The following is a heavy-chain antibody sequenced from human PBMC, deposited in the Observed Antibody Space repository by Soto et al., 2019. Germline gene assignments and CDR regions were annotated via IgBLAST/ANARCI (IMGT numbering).Heavy chain of an antibody. J-gene: IGHJ6*01. CDR2: IGVYNGKT. Sequence: QEQLVQSGGEVKKPGASVRVSCKASGYTFTKYGITWVRQAPGQGLEWMGWIGVYNGKTNYARKLQGRVIMTADTSASTAYMELRSLRSDDTAVYYCSRALYCTSHSCYTHDYYGMDIW. CDR1: GYTFTKYG. CDR3: SRALYCTSHSCYTHDYYGMDI. V-gene: IGHV1-18*04. D-gene: IGHD2-2*02.